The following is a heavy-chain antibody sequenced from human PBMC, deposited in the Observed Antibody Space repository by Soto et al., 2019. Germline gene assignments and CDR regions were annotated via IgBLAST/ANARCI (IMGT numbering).Heavy chain of an antibody. Sequence: ASVKVSCKASGYTFTSYAMHWVRQAPGQRLEWMGWINPNSGGTNYAQKFQGWVTMTRDTSISTAYMELSRLRSDDTAVYYCARGGPFGVVIIPYYYYGMDVWGQGTTVTVSS. CDR2: INPNSGGT. CDR1: GYTFTSYA. D-gene: IGHD3-3*01. CDR3: ARGGPFGVVIIPYYYYGMDV. V-gene: IGHV1-2*04. J-gene: IGHJ6*02.